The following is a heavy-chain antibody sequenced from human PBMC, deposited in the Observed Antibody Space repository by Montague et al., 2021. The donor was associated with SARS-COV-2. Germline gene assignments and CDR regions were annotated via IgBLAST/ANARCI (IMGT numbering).Heavy chain of an antibody. CDR2: IYASGNT. J-gene: IGHJ3*02. CDR1: GGSISNYY. CDR3: ARDLGYDSSGPDAFDI. V-gene: IGHV4-4*07. Sequence: SETLSLTCTVAGGSISNYYWSWIRQPAGKGLVWIARIYASGNTNYNPSLKSRVTMSVDTSKNQFSLKLSSVTAADTAVYYCARDLGYDSSGPDAFDIWGQGTMVTVSS. D-gene: IGHD3-22*01.